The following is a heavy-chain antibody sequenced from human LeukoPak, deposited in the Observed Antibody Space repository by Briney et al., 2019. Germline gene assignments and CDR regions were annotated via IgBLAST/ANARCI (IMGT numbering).Heavy chain of an antibody. CDR3: ASGGPLGYYSGGSCYSLDY. D-gene: IGHD2-15*01. CDR2: IWYDGSNK. V-gene: IGHV3-33*01. J-gene: IGHJ4*02. Sequence: PGGSLRLSCAASGFTFSSYGMHWVRQAPGEGLEWVAVIWYDGSNKYYADSVKGRFTISRDNSKNTLYLQMNSLRAEDTAVYYCASGGPLGYYSGGSCYSLDYWGQGTLVTVSS. CDR1: GFTFSSYG.